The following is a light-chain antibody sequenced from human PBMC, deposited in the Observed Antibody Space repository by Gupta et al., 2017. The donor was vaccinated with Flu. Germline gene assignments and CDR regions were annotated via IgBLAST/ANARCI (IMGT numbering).Light chain of an antibody. V-gene: IGKV1-33*01. CDR3: QQDDNRPNT. CDR1: QDISNY. CDR2: DAS. J-gene: IGKJ2*01. Sequence: DIQMTQTPSSLSASVGDRVTITRQASQDISNYLNWYQQKPGKAPKLLIYDASNLETGVPSRFSGSGSGTDFTFTISMLQPEDIATYYCQQDDNRPNTFGQGTKVDIK.